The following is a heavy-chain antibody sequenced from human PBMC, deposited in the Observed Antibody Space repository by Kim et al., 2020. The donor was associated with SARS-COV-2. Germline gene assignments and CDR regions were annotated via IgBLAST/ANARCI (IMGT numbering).Heavy chain of an antibody. J-gene: IGHJ4*02. CDR1: GYSFTSYW. Sequence: GESLKISCKGSGYSFTSYWISWVRQMPGKGLEWMGRIDPSDSYTNYSPSFQGHVTISADKSISTAYLQWSSLKASDTAMYYCARHEGGIVVVPAATLDYWGQGTLVTVSS. V-gene: IGHV5-10-1*01. CDR2: IDPSDSYT. D-gene: IGHD2-2*01. CDR3: ARHEGGIVVVPAATLDY.